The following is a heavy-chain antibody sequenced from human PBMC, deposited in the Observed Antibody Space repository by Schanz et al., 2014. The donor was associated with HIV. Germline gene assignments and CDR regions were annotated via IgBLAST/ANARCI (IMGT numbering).Heavy chain of an antibody. CDR1: GFTFSSYG. J-gene: IGHJ6*02. CDR2: MSWNRRRI. D-gene: IGHD1-26*01. Sequence: EVQLLESGGGVVQPGRSLRLSCAASGFTFSSYGMHWVRQAPGKGLEWVSGMSWNRRRIGYGDAVKGRFTISRDNANNFVYLEMNGLRVEDTALYYCAKGIMGATEYYYGMDVWGQGTMVTVSS. V-gene: IGHV3-9*01. CDR3: AKGIMGATEYYYGMDV.